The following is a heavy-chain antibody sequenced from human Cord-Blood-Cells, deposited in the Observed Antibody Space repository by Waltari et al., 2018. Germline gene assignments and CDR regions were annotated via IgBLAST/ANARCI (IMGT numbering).Heavy chain of an antibody. CDR3: ARQILGYCSSTSCYVDAFDI. V-gene: IGHV4-39*01. D-gene: IGHD2-2*01. Sequence: QLQLQESGPGLVKPSETLSLTCTVSGGSISSSSYYWGLIRQPPGKGVEWIGSIYYSGSTYYNPSLKSRVTISVDTSKNQFSLKLSSVTAADTAVYYCARQILGYCSSTSCYVDAFDIWGQGTMVTVSS. CDR1: GGSISSSSYY. J-gene: IGHJ3*02. CDR2: IYYSGST.